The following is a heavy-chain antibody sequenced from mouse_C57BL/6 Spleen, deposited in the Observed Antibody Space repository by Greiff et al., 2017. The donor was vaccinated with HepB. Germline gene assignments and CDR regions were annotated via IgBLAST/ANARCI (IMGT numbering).Heavy chain of an antibody. CDR2: INPSSGYT. CDR1: GYTFTSYT. D-gene: IGHD2-3*01. CDR3: ARGGYSDFYYFDY. V-gene: IGHV1-4*01. Sequence: VKLVESGAELARPGASVKMSCKASGYTFTSYTMHWVKQRPGQGLEWIGYINPSSGYTKYNQKFKDKATLTADKSSSTAYMQLSSLTSEDSAVYYCARGGYSDFYYFDYWGQGTTLTVSS. J-gene: IGHJ2*01.